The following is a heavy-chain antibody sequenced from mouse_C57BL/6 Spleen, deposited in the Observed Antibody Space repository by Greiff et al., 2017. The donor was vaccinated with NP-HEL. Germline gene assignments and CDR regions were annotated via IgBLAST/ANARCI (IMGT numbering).Heavy chain of an antibody. V-gene: IGHV5-4*03. CDR1: GFTFSSYA. CDR2: ISDGGSYT. CDR3: ARGLLLRLYYFDY. J-gene: IGHJ2*01. Sequence: EVMLVDSGGGLVKPGGSLKLSCAASGFTFSSYAMSWVRQTPEKRLEWVATISDGGSYTYYPDNVKGRFTISRDNAKNNLYLQMSHLKSEDTAMYYCARGLLLRLYYFDYWGQGTTLTVSS. D-gene: IGHD1-1*01.